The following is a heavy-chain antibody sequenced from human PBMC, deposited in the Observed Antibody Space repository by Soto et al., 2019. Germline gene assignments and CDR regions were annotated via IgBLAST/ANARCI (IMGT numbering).Heavy chain of an antibody. CDR1: GSTFSSYT. J-gene: IGHJ4*02. CDR2: IIPILGNT. V-gene: IGHV1-69*08. Sequence: SLKVSCKASGSTFSSYTISWVRQAPGQGLEWMGRIIPILGNTNYAQKFQGRVTITGDKSTSTAYMELSSLRSEDTVVYYCARDIPYDYVWGSYRYDYWGQGTLVTVSS. CDR3: ARDIPYDYVWGSYRYDY. D-gene: IGHD3-16*02.